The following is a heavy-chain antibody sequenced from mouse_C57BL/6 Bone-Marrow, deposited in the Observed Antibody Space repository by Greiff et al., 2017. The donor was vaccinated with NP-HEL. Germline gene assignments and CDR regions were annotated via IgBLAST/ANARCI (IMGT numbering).Heavy chain of an antibody. CDR1: GYTFTGYW. Sequence: VQLQQSGAELMKPGASVKLSCKATGYTFTGYWIEWVKQRPGHGLEWIGEILPGSGSTNYNEKLKGKATFTADTSSNTAYMQLSILQTDDSAIYYCARSLFYDGYYSYFDYWGQGTTLTVSS. CDR3: ARSLFYDGYYSYFDY. J-gene: IGHJ2*01. CDR2: ILPGSGST. V-gene: IGHV1-9*01. D-gene: IGHD2-3*01.